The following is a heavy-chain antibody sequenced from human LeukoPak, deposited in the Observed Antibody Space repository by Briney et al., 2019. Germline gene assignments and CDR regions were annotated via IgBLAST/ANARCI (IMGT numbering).Heavy chain of an antibody. J-gene: IGHJ3*02. CDR1: GFSFSRYG. Sequence: PGGSLRLSCAASGFSFSRYGMHWVRQAPGKGLEWVAVISYDGSRKHYGDSVKGRFTISRDNSESTLFLQMNSLRTDDTSVYFCAKYAFNWNAPDGLDIWXXXTXVIVSS. D-gene: IGHD1-1*01. V-gene: IGHV3-30*18. CDR3: AKYAFNWNAPDGLDI. CDR2: ISYDGSRK.